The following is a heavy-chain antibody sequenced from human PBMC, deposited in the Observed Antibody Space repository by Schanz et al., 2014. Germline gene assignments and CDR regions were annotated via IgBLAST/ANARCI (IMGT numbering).Heavy chain of an antibody. D-gene: IGHD2-21*01. J-gene: IGHJ6*02. CDR3: ARLAYGGVCLTGYYGMDV. CDR2: IHYSGST. Sequence: QVQLQESGPGLLKPSETLSLTCSVSGGSIGTYYWNWIRLPPGKGLEWIGYIHYSGSTNYNPSLRGRVTMSIDASKNQFSLWRAPVTAADTAVYYCARLAYGGVCLTGYYGMDVWGQGTTVTVSS. CDR1: GGSIGTYY. V-gene: IGHV4-59*08.